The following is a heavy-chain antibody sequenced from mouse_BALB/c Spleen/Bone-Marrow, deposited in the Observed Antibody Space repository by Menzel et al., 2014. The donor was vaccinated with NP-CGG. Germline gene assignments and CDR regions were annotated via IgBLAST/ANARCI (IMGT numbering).Heavy chain of an antibody. CDR2: IGYSDST. CDR1: GYSITSDYA. J-gene: IGHJ2*01. Sequence: EVKLQESGPGLVKPSQSLSLTCTVTGYSITSDYAWNWIRQFPGNKLEWMGYIGYSDSTSYNPSLKSRISITRDTSKNQFFLQLNSVTAEDTATYYCARSNYYGSSYCYFDYWGQGTTLTVSS. CDR3: ARSNYYGSSYCYFDY. D-gene: IGHD1-1*01. V-gene: IGHV3-2*02.